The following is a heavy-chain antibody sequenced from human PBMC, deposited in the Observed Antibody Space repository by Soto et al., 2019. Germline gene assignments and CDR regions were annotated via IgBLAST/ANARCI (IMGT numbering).Heavy chain of an antibody. D-gene: IGHD3-3*01. CDR1: GFTFSSYA. V-gene: IGHV3-23*01. J-gene: IGHJ4*02. Sequence: EVQLLEYGGGLVQPGGSLRLSCAASGFTFSSYAMSWVRQAPGKGLEWVSAISGSGGSTYYADSVKGLFTISRDNSKNTLYLQMNSLRGEDTAVYYCAKDRPYDFWSGYYISFTDYWGQGTLVTDSS. CDR2: ISGSGGST. CDR3: AKDRPYDFWSGYYISFTDY.